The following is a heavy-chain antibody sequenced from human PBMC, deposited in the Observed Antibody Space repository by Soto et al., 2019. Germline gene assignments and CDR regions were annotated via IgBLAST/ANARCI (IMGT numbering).Heavy chain of an antibody. V-gene: IGHV4-59*01. Sequence: QVRLQESGPGLVKPSETLSLTCSVSGGSMNSFYWSWIRQSPGKGLEWLGYIYYSGDTKYNPSLQSRESISVDTIKNQFSLRLSSVTAADTAVYYCARDRNKLWKNDAFDLWGQGTMVTVSS. J-gene: IGHJ3*01. CDR2: IYYSGDT. CDR1: GGSMNSFY. D-gene: IGHD3-3*01. CDR3: ARDRNKLWKNDAFDL.